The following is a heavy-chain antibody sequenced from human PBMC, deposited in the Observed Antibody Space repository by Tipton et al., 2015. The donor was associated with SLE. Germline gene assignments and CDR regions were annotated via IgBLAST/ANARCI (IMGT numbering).Heavy chain of an antibody. D-gene: IGHD6-13*01. Sequence: TLSLTCTVSGGSISSGGYYWSWIRQPAGKGLEWIGRIYTSGSTNYNPSLKSRVTMSVDTSKNQFSLKLSSVTAADTAVYYCARDIGIAAQRGWFDPWGQGTLVTVSS. V-gene: IGHV4-61*02. CDR1: GGSISSGGYY. J-gene: IGHJ5*02. CDR3: ARDIGIAAQRGWFDP. CDR2: IYTSGST.